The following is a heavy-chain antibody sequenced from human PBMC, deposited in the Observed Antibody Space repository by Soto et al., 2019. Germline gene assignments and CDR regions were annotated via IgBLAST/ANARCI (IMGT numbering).Heavy chain of an antibody. CDR3: VRGHTLLTE. Sequence: QVQLVESGGGLVQPGGSLSPPCEASGFTSIDSNITWFRLVPGKGLEWVSFISNSGGTTSYADSVQGRFTISRDNGKNSLYLQLNSLRTEDTAVYYCVRGHTLLTEWGQGTLVTVSS. D-gene: IGHD3-9*01. V-gene: IGHV3-11*01. CDR1: GFTSIDSN. J-gene: IGHJ4*02. CDR2: ISNSGGTT.